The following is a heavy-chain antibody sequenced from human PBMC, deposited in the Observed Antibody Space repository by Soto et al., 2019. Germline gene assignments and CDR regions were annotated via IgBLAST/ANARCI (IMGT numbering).Heavy chain of an antibody. Sequence: SGPTLVNPTQTLTLTCTFPGFSLNSNGMCVNWIRQPPGKALEWPALIDWDDDKYYSTSLKTRLTISRDTSKNQVVLTMTNMDPVDTATYYCARTSALPLGYPHGMDVWGQGTTVTVSS. CDR3: ARTSALPLGYPHGMDV. CDR1: GFSLNSNGMC. D-gene: IGHD7-27*01. J-gene: IGHJ6*02. V-gene: IGHV2-70*13. CDR2: IDWDDDK.